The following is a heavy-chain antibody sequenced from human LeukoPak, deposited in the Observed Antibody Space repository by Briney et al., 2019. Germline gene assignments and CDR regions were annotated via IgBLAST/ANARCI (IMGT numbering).Heavy chain of an antibody. CDR3: ARGRPHGNDY. V-gene: IGHV3-74*01. CDR1: GLTFSSHW. J-gene: IGHJ4*02. D-gene: IGHD4-23*01. CDR2: ITNDGSST. Sequence: GGSLRLSCAASGLTFSSHWMHWVRQAPGKGLVWVSRITNDGSSTTYADSVKGRFTISRDNAKNMLYLQVNSLRAEDTAVYYCARGRPHGNDYWGQGTLVTVSS.